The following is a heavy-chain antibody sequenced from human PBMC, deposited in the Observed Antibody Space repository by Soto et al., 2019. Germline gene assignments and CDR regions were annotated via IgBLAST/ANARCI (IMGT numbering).Heavy chain of an antibody. Sequence: EVQLVESGGGLVQPGGSLRLSCAASGFTLSSYWMSWVRQAPGKGLEWVANIKQDGSEKYYVDSVKGRFTISRDNAKNSLYLQMNSLRAEDTAVYYCARDGTEDSSSDYYYYGMDVWGQGTTVTVSS. D-gene: IGHD6-6*01. CDR1: GFTLSSYW. CDR2: IKQDGSEK. V-gene: IGHV3-7*04. J-gene: IGHJ6*02. CDR3: ARDGTEDSSSDYYYYGMDV.